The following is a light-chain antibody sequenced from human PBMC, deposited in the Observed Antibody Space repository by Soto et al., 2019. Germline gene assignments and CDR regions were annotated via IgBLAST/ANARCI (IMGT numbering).Light chain of an antibody. Sequence: DIVMTQSPDSLAVSLGERATINCKSSQSVFKGSNNKDCLAWYQQKPGKAPKLLIYKASTLKSGVPSRFSGSGSGTEFTLTISSLQPDDFATYYCQHYNSYSEAFGQGTKVDIK. CDR2: KAS. CDR3: QHYNSYSEA. V-gene: IGKV4-1*01. CDR1: QSVFKGSNNKDC. J-gene: IGKJ1*01.